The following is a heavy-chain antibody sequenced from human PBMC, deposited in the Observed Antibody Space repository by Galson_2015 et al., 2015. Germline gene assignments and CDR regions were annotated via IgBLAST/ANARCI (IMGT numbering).Heavy chain of an antibody. CDR2: IKSKTDGGTT. D-gene: IGHD5-18*01. Sequence: SLRLSCAASGFTFSNAWMSWVRQAPGKGLERVGRIKSKTDGGTTDYAAPVKGRFTISRDDSKYTLYLQMNGLKTEDTAVYYCTTDDGYSYGVDAFDIWVQGTMVTVSS. J-gene: IGHJ3*02. CDR3: TTDDGYSYGVDAFDI. V-gene: IGHV3-15*01. CDR1: GFTFSNAW.